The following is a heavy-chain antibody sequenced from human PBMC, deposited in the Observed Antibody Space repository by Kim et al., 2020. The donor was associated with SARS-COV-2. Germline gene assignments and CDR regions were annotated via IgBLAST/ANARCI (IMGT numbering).Heavy chain of an antibody. V-gene: IGHV3-30*04. CDR2: ISYDGSNK. Sequence: GGSLRLSCAASGFTFSSYAMHWVRQAPGKGLEWVAVISYDGSNKYYADSVKGRFTISRDNSKNTLYLQMNSLRAEDTAVYYCARGGPGWGLRMIAFDIWGQGTMVTVSS. CDR1: GFTFSSYA. CDR3: ARGGPGWGLRMIAFDI. J-gene: IGHJ3*02. D-gene: IGHD1-26*01.